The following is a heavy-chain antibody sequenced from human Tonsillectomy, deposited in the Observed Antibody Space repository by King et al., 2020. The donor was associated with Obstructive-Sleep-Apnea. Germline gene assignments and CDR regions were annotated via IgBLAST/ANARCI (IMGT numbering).Heavy chain of an antibody. J-gene: IGHJ4*02. CDR3: SSCGSGTYPRVDY. Sequence: VQLVESGGGLVQPGGSLRLSCVASGFTFSSYWMSGVRQAPGKGREWGANIKQDGSGKFYVDSVQGRFTISRDNAKNSLYLQMNSLRAEDTAVYYCSSCGSGTYPRVDYWGQGTLVTVSS. CDR2: IKQDGSGK. D-gene: IGHD3-10*01. CDR1: GFTFSSYW. V-gene: IGHV3-7*01.